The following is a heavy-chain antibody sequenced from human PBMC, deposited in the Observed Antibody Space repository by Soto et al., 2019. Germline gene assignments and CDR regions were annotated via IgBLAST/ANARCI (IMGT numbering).Heavy chain of an antibody. CDR2: INPNSGGT. D-gene: IGHD1-7*01. J-gene: IGHJ5*02. CDR3: ARDSSLPPPGTTWFDP. V-gene: IGHV1-2*04. CDR1: GYTFTGYY. Sequence: QVQLVQSGAEVKKPGASVKVSCKASGYTFTGYYMHWVRQAPGQGLEWMGWINPNSGGTNYAQKFQGWVTMTRDTSISTAYMELSRLRSDDTAVYYCARDSSLPPPGTTWFDPSGQGTLVTVSS.